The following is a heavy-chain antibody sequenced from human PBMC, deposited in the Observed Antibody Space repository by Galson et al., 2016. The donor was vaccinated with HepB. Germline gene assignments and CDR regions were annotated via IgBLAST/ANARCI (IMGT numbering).Heavy chain of an antibody. CDR1: GFPFSTYG. D-gene: IGHD3-16*01. V-gene: IGHV3-33*01. Sequence: SLRLSCAASGFPFSTYGMHWVRQAPGKGLEWVAVIWYDGSNQYYSDSVKGRFTISRDISKSTLYLQMNSLRAEDTALYYCARDAFPDDACDIWGQGTMVTVSS. J-gene: IGHJ3*02. CDR3: ARDAFPDDACDI. CDR2: IWYDGSNQ.